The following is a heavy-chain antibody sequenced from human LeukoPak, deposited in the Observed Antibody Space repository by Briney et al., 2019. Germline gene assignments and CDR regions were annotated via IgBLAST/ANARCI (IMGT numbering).Heavy chain of an antibody. CDR3: AKDPGSGWYWGYFDY. J-gene: IGHJ4*02. D-gene: IGHD6-19*01. CDR1: GFTFSSYA. V-gene: IGHV3-23*01. CDR2: ISGSGGST. Sequence: GGSLRLSWAASGFTFSSYAMSWVRQAPGKGLEWVSAISGSGGSTYYADSGKGRFTISRDNSKNHLYLQMNSLRAEDTAVYYCAKDPGSGWYWGYFDYWGQGTLVTVSS.